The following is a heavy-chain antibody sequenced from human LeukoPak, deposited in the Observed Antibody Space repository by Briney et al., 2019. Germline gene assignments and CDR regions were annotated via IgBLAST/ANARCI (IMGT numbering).Heavy chain of an antibody. D-gene: IGHD6-6*01. V-gene: IGHV1-2*06. J-gene: IGHJ4*02. CDR1: GYTFTGYY. CDR2: INTNSGGT. CDR3: ASTMSSSSDY. Sequence: ASVKVSCKACGYTFTGYYMHWVRQAPGQGLEWMGRINTNSGGTNSAQKFQGRVTMTRDTSISTAYMELSRLRSDDTAVYYCASTMSSSSDYWGQGTLVTVSS.